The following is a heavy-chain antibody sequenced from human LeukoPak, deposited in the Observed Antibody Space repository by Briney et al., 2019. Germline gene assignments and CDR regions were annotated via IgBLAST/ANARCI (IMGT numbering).Heavy chain of an antibody. V-gene: IGHV3-7*01. Sequence: PGGSLRLSCAASGFSFRDFWMSWVRHAPGKGLEWVANIKQGGSVKYYVDSVKSRFTISRDDAASSLYVQMNSLRDEDTAVYYCARFGYSGWNLEYWGQGTLVTVSS. CDR1: GFSFRDFW. D-gene: IGHD5-12*01. J-gene: IGHJ4*02. CDR2: IKQGGSVK. CDR3: ARFGYSGWNLEY.